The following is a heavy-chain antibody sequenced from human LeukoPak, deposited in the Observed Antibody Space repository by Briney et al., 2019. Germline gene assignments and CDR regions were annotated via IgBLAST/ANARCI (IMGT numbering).Heavy chain of an antibody. CDR3: ARHMSPYDSSGYYQGDAFDI. CDR2: IYYSGST. D-gene: IGHD3-22*01. J-gene: IGHJ3*02. V-gene: IGHV4-59*08. Sequence: PSETLSLTCTVSGGSISSYYWSWIRQPPGKGLEWIGYIYYSGSTNYNPSLKSRVTISVDTSKNQFSLKLSSVTAADTAVYYCARHMSPYDSSGYYQGDAFDIWGQGTMVTVSS. CDR1: GGSISSYY.